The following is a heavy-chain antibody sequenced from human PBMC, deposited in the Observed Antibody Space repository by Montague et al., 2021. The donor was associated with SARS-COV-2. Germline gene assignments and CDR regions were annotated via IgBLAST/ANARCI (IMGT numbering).Heavy chain of an antibody. Sequence: SLRLSCAASGFTFSNYEMSWVRQAPGKGLEWLSYIRSSGSTIYYXDSVKGRFAISRDNAKKSLYLQMNSLRAEDTAVYYCARDTPYYYGSGSYYEPRRVFDYWGQGTLVTVSS. CDR1: GFTFSNYE. CDR2: IRSSGSTI. V-gene: IGHV3-48*03. J-gene: IGHJ4*02. D-gene: IGHD3-10*01. CDR3: ARDTPYYYGSGSYYEPRRVFDY.